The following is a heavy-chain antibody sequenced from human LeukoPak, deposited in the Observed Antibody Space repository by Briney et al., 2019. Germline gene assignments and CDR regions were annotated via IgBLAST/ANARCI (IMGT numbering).Heavy chain of an antibody. CDR3: ASETPALDY. Sequence: GGSLRLSCAASGFTFSSYEMNWVRQAPGKGLEWISYISSSGSTVSHADSVKGRFTISRDNAKNSMYLQMNSLRVEDSALYYCASETPALDYWGQGTLVTVSS. J-gene: IGHJ4*01. V-gene: IGHV3-48*03. CDR2: ISSSGSTV. D-gene: IGHD4-23*01. CDR1: GFTFSSYE.